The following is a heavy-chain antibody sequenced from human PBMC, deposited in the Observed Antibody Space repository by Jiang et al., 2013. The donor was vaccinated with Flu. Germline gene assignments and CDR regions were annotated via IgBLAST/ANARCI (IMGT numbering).Heavy chain of an antibody. V-gene: IGHV4-59*01. J-gene: IGHJ4*02. Sequence: LLKPSETLSLTCSVSVDSISSYYWSWIRQPPGKGLEWIGYIYYSATTKYNPSLKSRVSISVDTSKNHLSLKLSSVTAADTAVYYCARMNYDILTGYYNFDSWGQGTLVTVSS. D-gene: IGHD3-9*01. CDR3: ARMNYDILTGYYNFDS. CDR2: IYYSATT. CDR1: VDSISSYY.